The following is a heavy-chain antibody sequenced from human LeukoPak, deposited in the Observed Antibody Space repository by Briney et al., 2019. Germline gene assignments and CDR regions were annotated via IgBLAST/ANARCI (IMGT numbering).Heavy chain of an antibody. CDR3: ARDVEFDS. CDR2: INSDGRST. Sequence: GGSLRLSCAASGFTFRSYWMHWVRQAPGKGPVWVSRINSDGRSTTYADSVKGRFTISRDNAKGTLYLQMDSPTGEDSGVYYCARDVEFDSWGQETLVTVSS. CDR1: GFTFRSYW. V-gene: IGHV3-74*01. J-gene: IGHJ4*02.